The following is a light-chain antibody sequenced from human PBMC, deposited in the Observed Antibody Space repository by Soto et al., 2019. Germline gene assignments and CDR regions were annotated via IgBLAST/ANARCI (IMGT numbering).Light chain of an antibody. CDR2: ENN. Sequence: QSVLTQPPSVSEAPGQRVTISCTGSSSNIGAGYEAHWYQQVPGTAPKLLIYENNNRPSGVPDRFPGSQSGTSASLAITGLQAEDEAESYPQPYDSSLSGYVFATGTKLTVL. CDR1: SSNIGAGYE. CDR3: QPYDSSLSGYV. V-gene: IGLV1-40*01. J-gene: IGLJ1*01.